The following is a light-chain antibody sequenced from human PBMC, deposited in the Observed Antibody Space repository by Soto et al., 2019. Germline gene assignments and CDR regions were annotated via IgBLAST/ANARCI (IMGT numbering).Light chain of an antibody. CDR3: QQFSSYPLT. J-gene: IGKJ4*01. V-gene: IGKV3-20*01. CDR1: QSVSTSY. CDR2: GAS. Sequence: DIVLTPSPVTLSLSPGGRATLSCRASQSVSTSYLAWYQQKPGQAPRLLIYGASSRATGIPDRFSGGGSGTDFTLTISRLEPEDFAVYYCQQFSSYPLTFGGGTKVDI.